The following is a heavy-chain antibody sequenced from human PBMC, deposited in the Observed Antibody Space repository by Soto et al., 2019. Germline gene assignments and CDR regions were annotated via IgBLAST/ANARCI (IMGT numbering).Heavy chain of an antibody. CDR2: INHSGST. V-gene: IGHV4-34*01. CDR3: ARGQLVLGY. D-gene: IGHD1-1*01. Sequence: SETLSLTCAVYGGSFSGYYWSWIRQPPGKGLEWIGEINHSGSTNYNPSLKSRVTISVDTSKNQFSLKRSSVTAADTAVYYCARGQLVLGYWGQGTLVTVSS. CDR1: GGSFSGYY. J-gene: IGHJ4*02.